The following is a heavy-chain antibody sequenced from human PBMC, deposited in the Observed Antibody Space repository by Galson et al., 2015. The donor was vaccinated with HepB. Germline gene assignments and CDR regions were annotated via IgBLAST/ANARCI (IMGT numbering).Heavy chain of an antibody. CDR1: GFTFRRYW. Sequence: SLRLSCAASGFTFRRYWMSWVRQAPGKGLEWVANIKQDGSEKYYVDSVKGRFTMSRDNAKNSLYLQMNSLRADDTAVYYCARDWAEYDFWSGSPFDGMDVWGQGTTVTVSS. J-gene: IGHJ6*02. CDR3: ARDWAEYDFWSGSPFDGMDV. V-gene: IGHV3-7*03. D-gene: IGHD3-3*01. CDR2: IKQDGSEK.